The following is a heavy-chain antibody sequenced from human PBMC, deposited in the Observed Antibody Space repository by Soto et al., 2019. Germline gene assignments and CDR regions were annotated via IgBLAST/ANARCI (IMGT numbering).Heavy chain of an antibody. Sequence: QVHLVESGGGVVQPGRSLRLSCAVSGFTFSSYGMYWVRQTPGKGPEWVAVISDDGSDKYYADSVKGRFTISRDKSKNIIFLQMNSVIVEDTAIYYWVKEQTDACDSWGQGTMVTVSS. CDR2: ISDDGSDK. J-gene: IGHJ3*02. V-gene: IGHV3-30*18. CDR3: VKEQTDACDS. CDR1: GFTFSSYG.